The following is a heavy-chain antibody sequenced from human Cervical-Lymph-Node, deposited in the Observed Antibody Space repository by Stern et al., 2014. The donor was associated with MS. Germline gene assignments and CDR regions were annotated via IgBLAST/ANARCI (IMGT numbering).Heavy chain of an antibody. V-gene: IGHV1-18*01. CDR3: ARGLLGSENAFDI. CDR1: GYTFSSSG. J-gene: IGHJ3*02. D-gene: IGHD2-15*01. Sequence: QVQLGGSGAGVKKPGASVKGSCQGFGYTFSSSGISWVRTAPGQGVGWMGWISAYNGNNKYAQKLQGRVTMTTDTSTSTAYMELRSLRSDDTAVYYCARGLLGSENAFDIWGQGTMVTVSS. CDR2: ISAYNGNN.